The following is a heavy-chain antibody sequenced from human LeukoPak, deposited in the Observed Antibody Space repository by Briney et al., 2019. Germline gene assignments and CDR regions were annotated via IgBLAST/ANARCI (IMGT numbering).Heavy chain of an antibody. CDR2: IIPIFGTA. CDR1: GGTFSSYA. J-gene: IGHJ4*02. D-gene: IGHD3-22*01. Sequence: SVKVSCKASGGTFSSYAISWVRQAPGQGLEWMGGIIPIFGTANYAQKFQGRVTITADESTSTAYMELSSLRSEDTAVYYCAREPVYYYDSSGYHNYFDYWGQGTLVTVS. CDR3: AREPVYYYDSSGYHNYFDY. V-gene: IGHV1-69*13.